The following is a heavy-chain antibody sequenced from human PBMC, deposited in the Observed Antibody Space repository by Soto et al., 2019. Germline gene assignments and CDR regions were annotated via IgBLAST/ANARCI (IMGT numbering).Heavy chain of an antibody. Sequence: PGRSLRLSCAASGFTLSDYYMSWLRQAPVKGLARVSYLSRSRSNTNYADSVKGRFTISRDNANNSLFLQMNSLRAEDTAVYYCAREVRPTSYWYGMDVWGQGTTVTVSS. CDR2: LSRSRSNT. CDR1: GFTLSDYY. CDR3: AREVRPTSYWYGMDV. D-gene: IGHD1-26*01. V-gene: IGHV3-11*06. J-gene: IGHJ6*02.